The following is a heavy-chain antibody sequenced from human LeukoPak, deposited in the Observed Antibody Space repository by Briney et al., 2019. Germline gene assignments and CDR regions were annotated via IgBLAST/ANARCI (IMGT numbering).Heavy chain of an antibody. CDR1: GGSISSSNW. CDR2: IYHSGST. Sequence: KPSGTLSLTCAVSGGSISSSNWWSWVRQPPGKGLEWIGEIYHSGSTNYNPSLKGRVTISVDTSKNQFSLKLSSVTAADTAVYYCARGVYPPFDDAFDIWGQGTMVTVSS. D-gene: IGHD2/OR15-2a*01. CDR3: ARGVYPPFDDAFDI. J-gene: IGHJ3*02. V-gene: IGHV4-4*02.